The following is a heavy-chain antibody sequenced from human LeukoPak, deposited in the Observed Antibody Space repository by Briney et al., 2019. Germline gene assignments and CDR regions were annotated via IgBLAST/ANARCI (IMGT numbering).Heavy chain of an antibody. CDR3: ARPRYCSSGNCYSDY. V-gene: IGHV3-7*01. CDR2: INQDGSDK. J-gene: IGHJ4*02. CDR1: GFTFSTYW. D-gene: IGHD2-15*01. Sequence: GSLLLSCAASGFTFSTYWMSWVRQAPGKGLEWVANINQDGSDKYYVDSVKGRFTISRDNAKNSLYLQMNSLRAEDTAVYYCARPRYCSSGNCYSDYWGQGALVTVSS.